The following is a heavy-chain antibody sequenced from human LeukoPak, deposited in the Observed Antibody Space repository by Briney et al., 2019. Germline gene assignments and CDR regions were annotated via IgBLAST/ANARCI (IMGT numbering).Heavy chain of an antibody. CDR2: IYYSGST. J-gene: IGHJ4*02. CDR1: GGSISSGDYY. D-gene: IGHD3-3*02. CDR3: ARDEISSCAFDY. Sequence: SETLSLTCTVSGGSISSGDYYWSWIRQPPGKGLEGIGYIYYSGSTYYNPSLKSRVTISVDTSKNQFSLKLSSVTAADTAVYYCARDEISSCAFDYWGQGTLVTVSS. V-gene: IGHV4-30-4*01.